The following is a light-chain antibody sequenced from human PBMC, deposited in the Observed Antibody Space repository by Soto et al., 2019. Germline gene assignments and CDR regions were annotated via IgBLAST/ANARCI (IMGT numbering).Light chain of an antibody. CDR1: QSVSSS. Sequence: EIVMTQSPATLSVSPGERATLSCRASQSVSSSLAWYQHKPGQAPRHLIYGASIRATGIPGRFSGSGSGTEFTLTISSLQSEDFAAYYCQQYSNRYTFGQGTKLEIK. V-gene: IGKV3D-15*01. CDR3: QQYSNRYT. CDR2: GAS. J-gene: IGKJ2*01.